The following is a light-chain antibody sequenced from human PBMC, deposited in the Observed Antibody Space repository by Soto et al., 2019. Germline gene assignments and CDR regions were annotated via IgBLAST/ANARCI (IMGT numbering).Light chain of an antibody. CDR3: HQYGTSPKT. J-gene: IGKJ1*01. Sequence: EIVLTQSPGTLSLSPGEGATLSCRASQSFITSYLAWFQQKPGQPPRLLIYATSSRAPGVPDRFSGSGSGTDFTLTISRLEPEDFAVYYCHQYGTSPKTFGQGTKVEIK. V-gene: IGKV3-20*01. CDR1: QSFITSY. CDR2: ATS.